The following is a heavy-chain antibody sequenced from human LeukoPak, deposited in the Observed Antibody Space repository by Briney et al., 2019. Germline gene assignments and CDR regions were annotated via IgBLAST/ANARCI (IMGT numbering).Heavy chain of an antibody. CDR2: ISSSSSTM. Sequence: GGSLRLSCAASAFTFSSYSMNWVRQAPGKGLEWVSYISSSSSTMYYADSVKGRFTISRDNAKNSLYLQMNSLRAEDTAVYYCARGGTRRFLEWLYDYWGQGTLVTVSS. V-gene: IGHV3-48*01. CDR3: ARGGTRRFLEWLYDY. CDR1: AFTFSSYS. D-gene: IGHD3-3*01. J-gene: IGHJ4*02.